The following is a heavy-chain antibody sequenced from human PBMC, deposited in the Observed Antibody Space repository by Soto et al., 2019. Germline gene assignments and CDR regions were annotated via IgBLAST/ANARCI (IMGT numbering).Heavy chain of an antibody. J-gene: IGHJ3*02. D-gene: IGHD2-15*01. Sequence: QVHLVQSGAEVKKPGSSVRVSCEASGGTFSGYSVSWVRQAPGQGLEWLGGIIPKSHAANYAQKFKGRVTITADRSTTTTYMELSSLTSDDTAVYYCAREQVAAAEGGGGALHMWGQGTMVTVSS. V-gene: IGHV1-69*06. CDR3: AREQVAAAEGGGGALHM. CDR2: IIPKSHAA. CDR1: GGTFSGYS.